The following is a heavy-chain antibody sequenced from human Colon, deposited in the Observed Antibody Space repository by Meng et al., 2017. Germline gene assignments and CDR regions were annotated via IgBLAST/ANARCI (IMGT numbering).Heavy chain of an antibody. J-gene: IGHJ4*02. CDR3: AAIFGLGPGY. D-gene: IGHD3-3*01. CDR1: GGSINSSDW. Sequence: HGHLMEAGPGLVKPSGTLSLTCDVFGGSINSSDWWSWVRQPPGKGLEWIAEIFHSGSTNYKSSLKSRATISVDRSKNQFSLKLNSVTAADTAVYYCAAIFGLGPGYWGQGTLVTVSS. V-gene: IGHV4-4*02. CDR2: IFHSGST.